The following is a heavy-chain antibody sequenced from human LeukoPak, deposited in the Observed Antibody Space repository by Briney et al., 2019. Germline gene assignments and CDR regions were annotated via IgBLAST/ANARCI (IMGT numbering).Heavy chain of an antibody. Sequence: GGSLRLSCAVSGFTFSSYAMSWVRQAPGKGLEWVSAISDSGNTYHADSVKGRFTISRDSSKNTLYLQMNSLRAEDTAVYYCAKDSSSSGAYYFDYWGQGTLVTVSS. CDR2: ISDSGNT. CDR1: GFTFSSYA. CDR3: AKDSSSSGAYYFDY. V-gene: IGHV3-23*01. D-gene: IGHD6-6*01. J-gene: IGHJ4*02.